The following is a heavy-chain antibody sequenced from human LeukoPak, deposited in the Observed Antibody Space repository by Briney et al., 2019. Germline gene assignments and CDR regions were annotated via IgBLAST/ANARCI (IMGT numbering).Heavy chain of an antibody. Sequence: PSETLSLTCAVSGGSISSGGYSWSWIRQPPGKGLEWIGYIYHNGNTYYSPSLKSRVTISVDRSKNQLSLKLSSVTAADTAMYYCASGGYSYGFDYWGQGTLITVSS. CDR1: GGSISSGGYS. V-gene: IGHV4-30-2*01. CDR3: ASGGYSYGFDY. D-gene: IGHD5-18*01. J-gene: IGHJ4*02. CDR2: IYHNGNT.